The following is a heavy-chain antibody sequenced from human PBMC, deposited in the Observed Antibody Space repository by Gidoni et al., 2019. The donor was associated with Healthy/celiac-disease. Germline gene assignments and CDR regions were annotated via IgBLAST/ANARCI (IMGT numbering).Heavy chain of an antibody. J-gene: IGHJ6*02. CDR3: ARDEDPGVRFLEWLWIGMDV. V-gene: IGHV3-30*04. Sequence: QVQLVESGGGVVQPGRSLRLSCAASGFTFSSYAMHWVRQAPGKGLEWVAVISYDGSNKYYADSVKGRFTISRDNSKNSLYLQMNSLRAEDTAVYYCARDEDPGVRFLEWLWIGMDVWGQWTTVTVSS. CDR2: ISYDGSNK. D-gene: IGHD3-3*01. CDR1: GFTFSSYA.